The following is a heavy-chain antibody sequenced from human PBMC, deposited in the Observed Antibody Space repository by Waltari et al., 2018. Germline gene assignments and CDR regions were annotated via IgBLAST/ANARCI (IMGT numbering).Heavy chain of an antibody. CDR3: ASLRISIFGVVYYFDS. CDR1: GFTFRSYA. CDR2: ISSDGNTK. J-gene: IGHJ4*02. Sequence: QVQLMESGGGVVQPGRLLRLSCAASGFTFRSYAMHWVRQAPGKGLWWVAVISSDGNTKTYADTLKGRFTISRDNSKNTLYLLMDSLRPEDTALYYCASLRISIFGVVYYFDSWGQGALVTVSS. V-gene: IGHV3-30*04. D-gene: IGHD3-3*01.